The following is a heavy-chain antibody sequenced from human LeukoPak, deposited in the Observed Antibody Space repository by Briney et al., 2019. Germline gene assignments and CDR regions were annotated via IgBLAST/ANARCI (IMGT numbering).Heavy chain of an antibody. J-gene: IGHJ3*02. D-gene: IGHD5-24*01. CDR3: VRVRDGYNDAYDI. CDR2: IIPIFGTA. V-gene: IGHV1-69*06. Sequence: SVKVSCKASGGTFSSYATSWVRQAPGQGLEWTGGIIPIFGTANYAQKFQGRVTITADKSTSTAYMELSSLRSEDTAVYYCVRVRDGYNDAYDIWGQGTMVTVPS. CDR1: GGTFSSYA.